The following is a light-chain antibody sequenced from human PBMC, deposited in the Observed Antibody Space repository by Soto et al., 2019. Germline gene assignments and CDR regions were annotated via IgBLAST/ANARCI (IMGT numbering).Light chain of an antibody. CDR1: QSVSSRY. J-gene: IGKJ1*01. V-gene: IGKV3-20*01. CDR2: AAS. Sequence: EIVLTQSPVTLSLSPGERATLSCRASQSVSSRYFAWYQQKPGKAPGLLIYAASSRAAGIPDRFSGSGSGTDFSLTISRLEPEDFAVYYCHQYASSRTFGPGTKVE. CDR3: HQYASSRT.